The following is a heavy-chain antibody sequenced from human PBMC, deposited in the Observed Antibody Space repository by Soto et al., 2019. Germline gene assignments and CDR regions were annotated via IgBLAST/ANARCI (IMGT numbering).Heavy chain of an antibody. D-gene: IGHD6-13*01. Sequence: GESLKISCRGSGYSFTNYWIGWVRQMPGKGLEWMGIIYPGDSDTRYSPSFQGQVTISADKSISTAYLQWSSLKASDTAMYYCARYTAAGGYYFGYWGPGTLVTLSS. CDR2: IYPGDSDT. J-gene: IGHJ4*02. CDR1: GYSFTNYW. V-gene: IGHV5-51*01. CDR3: ARYTAAGGYYFGY.